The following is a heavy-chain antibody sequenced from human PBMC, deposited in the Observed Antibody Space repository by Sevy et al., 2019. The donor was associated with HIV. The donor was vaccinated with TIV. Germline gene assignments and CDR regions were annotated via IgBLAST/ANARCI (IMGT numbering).Heavy chain of an antibody. D-gene: IGHD3-16*02. Sequence: ASGKVSCKASGYTFTSYGISWVRQAPGQGLEWMGWISAYNGNTNYAQKLQGRVTMTTDTSTSTAYMELRSLRSDDTAVYYCARVGRYDYVWGSYRSPDFDYWGQGTLVTVSS. CDR1: GYTFTSYG. J-gene: IGHJ4*02. CDR2: ISAYNGNT. CDR3: ARVGRYDYVWGSYRSPDFDY. V-gene: IGHV1-18*01.